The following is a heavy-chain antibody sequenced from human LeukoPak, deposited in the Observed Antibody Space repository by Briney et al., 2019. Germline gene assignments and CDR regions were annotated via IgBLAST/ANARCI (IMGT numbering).Heavy chain of an antibody. CDR1: GGSISSYY. Sequence: SETLSLTCTVSGGSISSYYWSWIRQPPGKGLEWIGNIYYSGSATYNPSLKSRVTISLDMSKNQLSLKLSSVTAADTAVYYCARGEWWLDPWGQGTLVAVSS. J-gene: IGHJ5*02. V-gene: IGHV4-59*01. CDR2: IYYSGSA. D-gene: IGHD2-8*01. CDR3: ARGEWWLDP.